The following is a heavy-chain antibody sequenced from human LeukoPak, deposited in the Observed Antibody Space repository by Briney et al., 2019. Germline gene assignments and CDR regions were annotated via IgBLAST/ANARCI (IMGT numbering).Heavy chain of an antibody. Sequence: SETLSLTCTVSGGSISSSSYYWGWIRQPPGKGLDWIGSIYYSGSTYYNPSLKSRVTISVDTSKNQFSLKLSSVTAADTAVYYCARDRGSYGDYVDWFDPWGQGTLVTVSS. V-gene: IGHV4-39*07. D-gene: IGHD4-17*01. CDR3: ARDRGSYGDYVDWFDP. J-gene: IGHJ5*02. CDR2: IYYSGST. CDR1: GGSISSSSYY.